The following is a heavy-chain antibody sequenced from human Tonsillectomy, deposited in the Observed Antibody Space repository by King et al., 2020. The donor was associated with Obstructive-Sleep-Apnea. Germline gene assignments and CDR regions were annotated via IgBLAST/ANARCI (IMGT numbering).Heavy chain of an antibody. J-gene: IGHJ4*02. CDR1: GFTFHDYT. Sequence: DVQLVESGGVVVQPGGSLRLSCAASGFTFHDYTVLWVRQAPGKGLEWVSLIRWDGTSAYYADSVKGRFTISRDNSKNSLYLQMNSLRTEDTALYYCAKDMDDYSPNSMTGFGYWGQGTLVTVSS. D-gene: IGHD4-23*01. CDR2: IRWDGTSA. CDR3: AKDMDDYSPNSMTGFGY. V-gene: IGHV3-43*01.